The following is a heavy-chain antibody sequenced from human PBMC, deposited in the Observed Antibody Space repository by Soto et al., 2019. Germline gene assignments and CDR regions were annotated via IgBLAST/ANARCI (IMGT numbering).Heavy chain of an antibody. CDR3: TRSRGGDTDYFHDAFDI. V-gene: IGHV4-31*03. D-gene: IGHD3-9*01. J-gene: IGHJ3*02. Sequence: NPSETLSLTCSVSGGSVNSVGHYWSWIRQHPGKGLEWIGYIYYGGRTDFNPSLKSRVLISADTSKNQFSLNLNSVTVADTAVYYCTRSRGGDTDYFHDAFDIWGPGTMVTVSS. CDR2: IYYGGRT. CDR1: GGSVNSVGHY.